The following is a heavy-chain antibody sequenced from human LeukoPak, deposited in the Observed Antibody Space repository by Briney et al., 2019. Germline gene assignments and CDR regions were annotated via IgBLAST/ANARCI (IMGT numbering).Heavy chain of an antibody. CDR1: GFTFSGYS. J-gene: IGHJ3*02. Sequence: GGSLRLSCAASGFTFSGYSMHWVRQAPGKGLEWVANINQDGSEKYYVDSVKGRFTISRDNAKNSLYLQMNSLRAEDTAVYYCARDTGYCSNGVCYDAFDIWGQGTMVTVSS. D-gene: IGHD2-8*01. CDR2: INQDGSEK. V-gene: IGHV3-7*01. CDR3: ARDTGYCSNGVCYDAFDI.